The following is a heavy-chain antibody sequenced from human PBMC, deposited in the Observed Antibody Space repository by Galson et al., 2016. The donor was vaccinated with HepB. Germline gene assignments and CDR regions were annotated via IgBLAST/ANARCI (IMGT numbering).Heavy chain of an antibody. Sequence: SLRLSCAVSGFTFRSYWMSWVRQAPGRGLEWVANIKQDGSEKYYLDSVKGRFTISRDNAKNSLSLQMNSLRVEDTAVYYCARDSWDIVVVSPAMFTFDIWGQGTMVTVSA. J-gene: IGHJ3*02. CDR1: GFTFRSYW. CDR2: IKQDGSEK. CDR3: ARDSWDIVVVSPAMFTFDI. D-gene: IGHD2-2*01. V-gene: IGHV3-7*01.